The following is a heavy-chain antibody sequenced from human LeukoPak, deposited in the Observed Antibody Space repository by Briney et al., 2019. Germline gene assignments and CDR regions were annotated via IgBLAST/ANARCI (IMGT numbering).Heavy chain of an antibody. CDR1: GYTSTGYY. Sequence: ASLKVSCKASGYTSTGYYMHWVPDAPGQGHGCMGRINPNSGGTNFAQKFRGRVTMTRDTSISTAFMELSRLTSDDTAVYYCARLWNTGYIIYFDSWGQGALVTVSS. D-gene: IGHD5-12*01. J-gene: IGHJ4*02. CDR2: INPNSGGT. V-gene: IGHV1-2*06. CDR3: ARLWNTGYIIYFDS.